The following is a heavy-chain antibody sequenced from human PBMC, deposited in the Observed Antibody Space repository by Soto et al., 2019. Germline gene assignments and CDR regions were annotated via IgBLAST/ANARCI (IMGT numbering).Heavy chain of an antibody. CDR1: GGSISSYY. CDR3: ASQGGYSYGSSFDI. Sequence: SETLSLTCTVSGGSISSYYWSWIRQPPGKGLEWIGYIYYSGSTNYNPSLKSRVTISVYTSKNQFSLKLSSVTAADTAVYYCASQGGYSYGSSFDIWGQGTMVTVSS. D-gene: IGHD5-18*01. CDR2: IYYSGST. V-gene: IGHV4-59*01. J-gene: IGHJ3*02.